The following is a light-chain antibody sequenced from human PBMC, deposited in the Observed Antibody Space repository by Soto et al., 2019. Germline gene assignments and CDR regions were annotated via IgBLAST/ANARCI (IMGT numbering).Light chain of an antibody. J-gene: IGKJ1*01. Sequence: IRMSQSPATLSGSVGDRVTITCRPSQTISSWLAWYQQKPGKAPKLLIYKASTLKSGVPSRFSGSGSGTEFTLTISRLQPDDFATYYCQHYNSYSEAFGQGTKVDI. CDR2: KAS. CDR3: QHYNSYSEA. CDR1: QTISSW. V-gene: IGKV1-5*03.